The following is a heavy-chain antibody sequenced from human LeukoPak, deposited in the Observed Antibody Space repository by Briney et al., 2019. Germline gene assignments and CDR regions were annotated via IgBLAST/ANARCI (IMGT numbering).Heavy chain of an antibody. Sequence: GGSLRLSCAASGFTFSSYSMNWVRQAPGKGLEWVSFISTSSSYIHNADSVKGRFTISRDNAENSLYLQTNSLRAEDTAVYYCARGADSGYSSDNWGQGTLVSVSS. D-gene: IGHD3-9*01. V-gene: IGHV3-21*01. CDR1: GFTFSSYS. CDR3: ARGADSGYSSDN. J-gene: IGHJ4*02. CDR2: ISTSSSYI.